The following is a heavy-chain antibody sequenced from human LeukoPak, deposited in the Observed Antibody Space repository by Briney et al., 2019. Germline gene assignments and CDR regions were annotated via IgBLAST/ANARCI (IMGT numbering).Heavy chain of an antibody. CDR2: ISYDGSNK. Sequence: GRSLRLSCAASGFTFSSYGMHWVRQAPGKGLEWVAVISYDGSNKYYADSVKGRFTISRDNSKNTLYLQMNSLRAEDTAVYYCAKGARLRFLEWLLYDWGQGTLVTVSS. V-gene: IGHV3-30*18. J-gene: IGHJ4*02. D-gene: IGHD3-3*01. CDR1: GFTFSSYG. CDR3: AKGARLRFLEWLLYD.